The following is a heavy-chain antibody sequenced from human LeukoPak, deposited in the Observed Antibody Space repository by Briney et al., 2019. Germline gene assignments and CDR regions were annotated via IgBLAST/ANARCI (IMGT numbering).Heavy chain of an antibody. CDR2: INSDGSST. V-gene: IGHV3-74*01. D-gene: IGHD5-18*01. J-gene: IGHJ4*02. Sequence: GGSLRLSCAASGFTFSSYWMHWVRQAPGKGLVWVSRINSDGSSTSYADSVKGRLTISRDNAKNSLYLQMNSLRAEDTAVYYCARDPVDTAMVTEPEPFDYWGQGTLVTVSS. CDR3: ARDPVDTAMVTEPEPFDY. CDR1: GFTFSSYW.